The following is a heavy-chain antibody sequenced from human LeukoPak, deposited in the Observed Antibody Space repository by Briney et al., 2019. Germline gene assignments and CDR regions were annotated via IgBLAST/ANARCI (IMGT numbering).Heavy chain of an antibody. CDR2: IYYSGST. CDR1: GGSISSSSYY. Sequence: SETLSLTCTVSGGSISSSSYYWSWIRQPPGKGLEWIGYIYYSGSTNYDPSLKCRVTISIDTSKKQFSLKLSSVTAADTAVYYCATLYGSGDYWGQGTLVTVSS. CDR3: ATLYGSGDY. J-gene: IGHJ4*02. D-gene: IGHD3-10*01. V-gene: IGHV4-61*05.